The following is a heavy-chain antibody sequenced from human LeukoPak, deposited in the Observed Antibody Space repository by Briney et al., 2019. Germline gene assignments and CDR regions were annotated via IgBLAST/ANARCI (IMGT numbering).Heavy chain of an antibody. D-gene: IGHD3-22*01. CDR2: INPNSGGT. CDR1: GYTFTGYY. J-gene: IGHJ1*01. V-gene: IGHV1-2*02. Sequence: ASVKVSCKASGYTFTGYYMHWVRQAPGQGLGWMGWINPNSGGTNYAQKFQGRVTMTRDTSISTAYMELSRLRSDDTAVYYCAGDGVGYYDSSGYYYFQHWGQGTLVTVSS. CDR3: AGDGVGYYDSSGYYYFQH.